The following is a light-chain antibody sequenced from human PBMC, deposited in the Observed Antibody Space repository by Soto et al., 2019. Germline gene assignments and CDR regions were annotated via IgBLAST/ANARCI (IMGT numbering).Light chain of an antibody. Sequence: TQSPSSLSASVVDLATLSCMASQTVRNNYLAWYQQKPGQAPRLLIYGASARATGIPARFTGSGSGTEFTLTISSLQSEDFAVYYCQQYNNWPPITFGQGTRLEIK. CDR2: GAS. CDR3: QQYNNWPPIT. V-gene: IGKV3-15*01. CDR1: QTVRNN. J-gene: IGKJ5*01.